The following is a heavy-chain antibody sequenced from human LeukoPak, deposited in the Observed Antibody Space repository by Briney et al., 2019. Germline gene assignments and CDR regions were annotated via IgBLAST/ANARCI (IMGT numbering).Heavy chain of an antibody. V-gene: IGHV3-21*06. CDR1: GFTFSTYS. CDR2: IDSSGGYM. CDR3: LRGDRRDY. J-gene: IGHJ4*02. Sequence: GGSLRLSCEASGFTFSTYSMNWARQAPGKGLEWVSSIDSSGGYMFYADSVKGRFIISRDNAKDSLYLQMNSLRVEATAVYYCLRGDRRDYWGQGTLLSVS.